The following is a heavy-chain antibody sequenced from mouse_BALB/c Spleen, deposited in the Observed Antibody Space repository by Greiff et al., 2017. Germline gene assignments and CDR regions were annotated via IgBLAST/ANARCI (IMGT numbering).Heavy chain of an antibody. J-gene: IGHJ4*01. CDR1: GFTFSSYT. CDR2: ISNGGGST. CDR3: ARQHGNYVGAMDY. V-gene: IGHV5-12-2*01. Sequence: EVMLVESGGGLVQPGGSLKLSCAASGFTFSSYTMSWVRQTPEKRLEWVAYISNGGGSTYYPDTVKGRFTISRDNAKNTLYLQMSSLKSEDTAMYYCARQHGNYVGAMDYWGQGTSVTVSS. D-gene: IGHD2-1*01.